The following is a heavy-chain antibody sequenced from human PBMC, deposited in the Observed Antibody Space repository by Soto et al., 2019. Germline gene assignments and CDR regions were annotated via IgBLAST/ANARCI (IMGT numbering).Heavy chain of an antibody. CDR2: IYPDDSET. CDR3: AIVLNNGGQGYFDF. Sequence: GESLKICCSTSGYNFRTFWIGWLRQMPGKGLEWMGFIYPDDSETKYSPSFEGQVTMSSDSYRSIAYLQWSSLQASDTAIYYCAIVLNNGGQGYFDFSGPG. CDR1: GYNFRTFW. V-gene: IGHV5-51*01. D-gene: IGHD2-15*01. J-gene: IGHJ4*02.